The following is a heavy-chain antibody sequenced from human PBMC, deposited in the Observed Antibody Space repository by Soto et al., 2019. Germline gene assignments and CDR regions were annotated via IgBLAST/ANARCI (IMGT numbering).Heavy chain of an antibody. CDR1: GYTFTHFY. CDR3: ARDEGGYDILTGYYKAHHFDY. CDR2: ISPHNFNT. J-gene: IGHJ4*02. Sequence: QVQLVQSGAEVKKPGDSVKVSCSASGYTFTHFYITWVRQAPGQGLEWMGAISPHNFNTNFAQKFQGRVTLTTDTSRSTAYMEWRSLRSDDTAVYYCARDEGGYDILTGYYKAHHFDYWGQGVLVTVSS. D-gene: IGHD3-9*01. V-gene: IGHV1-18*01.